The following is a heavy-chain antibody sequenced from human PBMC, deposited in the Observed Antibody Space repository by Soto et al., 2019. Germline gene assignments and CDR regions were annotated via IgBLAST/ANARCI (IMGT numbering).Heavy chain of an antibody. CDR1: GFTFSSYA. V-gene: IGHV3-30-3*01. CDR2: ISYDGSNK. Sequence: QVQLVESGGGVVQPGRSLRLSCPASGFTFSSYAMHWVRQAPGKGLEWVAVISYDGSNKYYADSVKGRFTISRDNSKNTLYLQMNSLRAEDTAVYYCAREGAYAFDIWGQGTMVTVSS. CDR3: AREGAYAFDI. J-gene: IGHJ3*02.